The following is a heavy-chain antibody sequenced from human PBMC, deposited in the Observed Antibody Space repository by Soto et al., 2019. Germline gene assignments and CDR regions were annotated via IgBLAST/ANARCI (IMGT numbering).Heavy chain of an antibody. J-gene: IGHJ4*02. Sequence: SQTLSLTCVISGDSVSSKSAAWNLIRQSPSRGLEWLGRTYYRSKWSTDYAISVKSRITINPDTSKNQFSLKLSSVTAADTAVYYCARDRGDSSGLDYWGQGTLVTVSS. CDR1: GDSVSSKSAA. CDR3: ARDRGDSSGLDY. D-gene: IGHD3-22*01. CDR2: TYYRSKWST. V-gene: IGHV6-1*01.